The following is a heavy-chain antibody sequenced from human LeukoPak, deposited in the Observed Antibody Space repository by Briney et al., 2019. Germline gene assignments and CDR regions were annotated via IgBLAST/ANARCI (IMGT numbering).Heavy chain of an antibody. CDR3: AKVPPDQGRYYYYMDV. D-gene: IGHD1-14*01. J-gene: IGHJ6*03. CDR2: ISGSGGST. V-gene: IGHV3-23*01. Sequence: GGSLRLSCAASGFTFSSYAMSWVRQAPGKGLEWVSAISGSGGSTYYADSVKGRFTISRDNSKNTLYLQMNSLRAEDTAVYYCAKVPPDQGRYYYYMDVWGKGTTVTVSS. CDR1: GFTFSSYA.